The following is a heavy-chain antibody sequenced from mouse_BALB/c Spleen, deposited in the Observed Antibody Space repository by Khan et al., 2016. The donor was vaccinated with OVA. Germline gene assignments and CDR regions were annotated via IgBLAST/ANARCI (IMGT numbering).Heavy chain of an antibody. CDR2: ISYSGNT. J-gene: IGHJ3*01. D-gene: IGHD2-4*01. CDR1: GYSITSEYA. Sequence: EVQLKQSGPGLVKPSQSLSLTCTVTGYSITSEYAWNWIRQFPGNKLEWMGYISYSGNTRNNPSLKSRISITRDTSKNQFFLQLNSVTTEDTATYYCARKDYYDYDPFPYWGQGTLVTVSA. CDR3: ARKDYYDYDPFPY. V-gene: IGHV3-2*02.